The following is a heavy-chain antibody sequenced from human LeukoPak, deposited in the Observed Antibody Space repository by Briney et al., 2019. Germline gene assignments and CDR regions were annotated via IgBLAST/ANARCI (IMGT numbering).Heavy chain of an antibody. J-gene: IGHJ4*02. CDR1: GLTFSGNW. V-gene: IGHV3-7*01. D-gene: IGHD1-1*01. CDR2: IKQDGSEK. Sequence: GGPLKLSCAASGLTFSGNWLSWVRQAPGKGLEWVANIKQDGSEKYYVDSVKGRFTISRDNSKNTLYLQMNSLRAEDTAVYYCAKMIYSSTGDFDYWGQGTLVTVSS. CDR3: AKMIYSSTGDFDY.